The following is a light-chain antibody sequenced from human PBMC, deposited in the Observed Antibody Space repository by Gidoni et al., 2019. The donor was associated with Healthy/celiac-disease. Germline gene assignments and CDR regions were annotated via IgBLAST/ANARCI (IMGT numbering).Light chain of an antibody. Sequence: EIVFTQSPATLSLSPGERATLSCRASQSVSSYLAWYQQKPGQAPRLLIYDASKMATGIPARFSGSGSGTDFTLTISSLEPEDFAVYYCQQRSNGRPLTFXGXTKVEIK. CDR2: DAS. CDR3: QQRSNGRPLT. CDR1: QSVSSY. V-gene: IGKV3-11*01. J-gene: IGKJ4*01.